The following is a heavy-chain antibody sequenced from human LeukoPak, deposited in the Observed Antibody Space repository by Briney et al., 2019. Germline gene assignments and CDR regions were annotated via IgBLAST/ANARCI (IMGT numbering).Heavy chain of an antibody. D-gene: IGHD3-16*02. CDR1: GYTLTELS. CDR3: ATSDIWGSYRLFDY. J-gene: IGHJ4*02. CDR2: FDPEDGET. V-gene: IGHV1-24*01. Sequence: ASVKVSCKVSGYTLTELSMHWVRQAPGKGLEWMGGFDPEDGETIYAQKFQGRVTMTEDTSTDTAYIELSSLRSEDTAVYYYATSDIWGSYRLFDYWGQGTLVTVSS.